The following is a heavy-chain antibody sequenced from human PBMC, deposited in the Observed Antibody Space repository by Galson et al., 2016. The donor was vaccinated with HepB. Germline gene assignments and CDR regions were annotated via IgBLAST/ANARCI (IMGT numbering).Heavy chain of an antibody. CDR2: VNEDGSRI. V-gene: IGHV3-74*01. D-gene: IGHD7-27*01. CDR1: GFILSNNW. J-gene: IGHJ4*02. Sequence: SLRLSCAASGFILSNNWMHWVRQAPGKGLVWVARVNEDGSRIDHADSVRGRFTISRDIAKNTLYPQMNSLRVDDTAVYYCSRDFTGERDSWGQGTLVTVSS. CDR3: SRDFTGERDS.